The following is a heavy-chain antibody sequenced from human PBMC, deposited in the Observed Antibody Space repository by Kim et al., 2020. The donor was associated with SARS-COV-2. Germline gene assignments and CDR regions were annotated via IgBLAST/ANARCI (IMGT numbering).Heavy chain of an antibody. D-gene: IGHD3-16*02. J-gene: IGHJ5*02. V-gene: IGHV4-39*01. Sequence: YFNPSLKSRVTISLDTSPNQVSLKLSSVTAADTAIYYCARLNRGYHWFDAWGQGVLVTVSS. CDR3: ARLNRGYHWFDA.